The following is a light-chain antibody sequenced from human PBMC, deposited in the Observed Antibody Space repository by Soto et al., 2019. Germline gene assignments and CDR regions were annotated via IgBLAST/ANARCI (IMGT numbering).Light chain of an antibody. J-gene: IGLJ1*01. CDR1: SSDVGSYIY. CDR3: VSYTTFSSYV. V-gene: IGLV2-14*01. CDR2: DVS. Sequence: SALTQPASVSGSPGQSITISCTGTSSDVGSYIYVSWYQHHPGKAPKLMIYDVSNRPSGVSNRFSGSKSGNTASLTISGLQAEDEAEYYCVSYTTFSSYVFGTGTKLTVL.